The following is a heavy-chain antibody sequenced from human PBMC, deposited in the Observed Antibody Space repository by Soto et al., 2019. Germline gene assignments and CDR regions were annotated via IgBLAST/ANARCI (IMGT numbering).Heavy chain of an antibody. CDR2: IIPIFGTA. Sequence: SVKVSCKASGGTFSSYAISWVRQAPGQGREWMGGIIPIFGTANYAQKFQGRVTITADESTSTAYMELSSLRSEDTAVYYCARTSPTTYYFDYWGQGTLVTVSS. V-gene: IGHV1-69*13. D-gene: IGHD1-26*01. CDR1: GGTFSSYA. J-gene: IGHJ4*02. CDR3: ARTSPTTYYFDY.